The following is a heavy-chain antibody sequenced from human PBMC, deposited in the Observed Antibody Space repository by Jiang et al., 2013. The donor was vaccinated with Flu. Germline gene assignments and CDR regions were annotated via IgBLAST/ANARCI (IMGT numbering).Heavy chain of an antibody. CDR3: AGDGYFGSGDGGMDV. Sequence: RLSCVASGFIFRSYRMSWVRQAPGRTGVGANIVQNGTXKIYVDSVRGRFTVSRDNAKNSLDLQMNGLRVEDTAVYYCAGDGYFGSGDGGMDVWGQGTTVTVSS. D-gene: IGHD3-10*01. J-gene: IGHJ6*02. CDR2: IVQNGTXK. V-gene: IGHV3-7*05. CDR1: GFIFRSYR.